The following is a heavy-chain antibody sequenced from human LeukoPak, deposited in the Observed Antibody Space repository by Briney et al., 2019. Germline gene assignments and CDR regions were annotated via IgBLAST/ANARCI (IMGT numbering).Heavy chain of an antibody. D-gene: IGHD3/OR15-3a*01. CDR2: IYTSGTI. CDR3: ARRKRTGPFDY. Sequence: SETLSLTCTVSGGSISSYYWSWIRQPAGTALEWIGRIYTSGTITYNPSLKSRVTMSVDTSKNQFSLKLSSVTAADTAVYYCARRKRTGPFDYWGQGTLVTVSS. J-gene: IGHJ4*02. V-gene: IGHV4-4*07. CDR1: GGSISSYY.